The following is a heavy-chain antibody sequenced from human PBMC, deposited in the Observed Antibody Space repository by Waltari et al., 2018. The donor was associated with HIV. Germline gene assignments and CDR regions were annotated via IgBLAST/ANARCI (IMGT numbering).Heavy chain of an antibody. CDR3: ARRPGYCSGTRCYYSHWFDP. D-gene: IGHD2-2*03. CDR1: GFSLSTSGVA. J-gene: IGHJ5*02. Sequence: QITLEESGPTLVKPTQTLTLTCTFSGFSLSTSGVAVGLIRQPPGKALEWLELIYWNGNKHYSPSLKSRVTITKETSKDQVVLKMTNMDPADTATYFCARRPGYCSGTRCYYSHWFDPWGQGTLVTVSS. CDR2: IYWNGNK. V-gene: IGHV2-5*01.